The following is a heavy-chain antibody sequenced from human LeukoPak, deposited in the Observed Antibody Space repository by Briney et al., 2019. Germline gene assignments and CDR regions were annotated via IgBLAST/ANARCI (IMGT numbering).Heavy chain of an antibody. V-gene: IGHV4-4*07. J-gene: IGHJ4*02. CDR3: AGSITGTVFDY. CDR1: GGSISSYY. D-gene: IGHD1-7*01. Sequence: KPSETLSLTCTVSGGSISSYYWSWVRQPAGKGLEWIGRIYISGSTNYNPSLKTRVTISIDKSKNQFSLKLSSVTAADTAVYYCAGSITGTVFDYWGQGTLVTVSS. CDR2: IYISGST.